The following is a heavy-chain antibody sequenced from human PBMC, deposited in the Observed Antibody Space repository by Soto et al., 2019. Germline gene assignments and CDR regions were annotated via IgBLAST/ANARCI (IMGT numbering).Heavy chain of an antibody. CDR1: GFTFSSYG. CDR2: IWYDGSNK. Sequence: QVQLVESGGGVVQPGRSLRLSCAASGFTFSSYGMHWVRQAPGKGLEWVAVIWYDGSNKYYADSVKGRFTISRDNSKNPLYLQMNSLRAEDTAVYYCARAQGYDFWSGYYTSYYYGMDVWGQGTTVTVSS. D-gene: IGHD3-3*01. V-gene: IGHV3-33*01. J-gene: IGHJ6*02. CDR3: ARAQGYDFWSGYYTSYYYGMDV.